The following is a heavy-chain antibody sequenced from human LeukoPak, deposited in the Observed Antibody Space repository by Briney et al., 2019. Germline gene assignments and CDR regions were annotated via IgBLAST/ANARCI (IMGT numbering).Heavy chain of an antibody. CDR3: ARVVLELVVADALDI. D-gene: IGHD3-22*01. CDR1: GFTFSSYA. V-gene: IGHV3-30-3*01. CDR2: ISYDGSNK. J-gene: IGHJ3*02. Sequence: GGSLRLSCAASGFTFSSYAMHWVRQAPGKGLEWVAVISYDGSNKYYADSVKGRFTISRDNSKNTLYLQMNSLRAEDTAVYYCARVVLELVVADALDIWGQGTMVTVSS.